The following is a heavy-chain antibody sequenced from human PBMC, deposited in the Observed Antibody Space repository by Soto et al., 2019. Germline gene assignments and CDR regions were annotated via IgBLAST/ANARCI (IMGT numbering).Heavy chain of an antibody. Sequence: XSGKVCFKASGGTFMSYAISWVRQAPGQGLEWMGGIIPIFGTANYAQKFQGRVTITADESTSTAYMELSSLRSEDTAVYYCARGAVRGVKPNSLDVWGQGTTVTVSS. CDR2: IIPIFGTA. V-gene: IGHV1-69*13. CDR3: ARGAVRGVKPNSLDV. J-gene: IGHJ6*02. CDR1: GGTFMSYA. D-gene: IGHD3-10*01.